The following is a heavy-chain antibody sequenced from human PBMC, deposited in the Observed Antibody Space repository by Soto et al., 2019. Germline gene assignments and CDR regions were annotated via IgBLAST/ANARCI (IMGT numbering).Heavy chain of an antibody. J-gene: IGHJ3*02. D-gene: IGHD3-3*01. CDR3: ARIQVFGVVFSAFDI. CDR1: GYTFSSYS. V-gene: IGHV3-48*01. Sequence: EQLVESGGGLVQPGGSLRLSCAASGYTFSSYSVNWVRQAPGKGLEWVSYISSTGSTMYYADSVKGRFTISRDNAKNSLYLQMHSLRAEDTAVYYCARIQVFGVVFSAFDIWGQGTMVTVSS. CDR2: ISSTGSTM.